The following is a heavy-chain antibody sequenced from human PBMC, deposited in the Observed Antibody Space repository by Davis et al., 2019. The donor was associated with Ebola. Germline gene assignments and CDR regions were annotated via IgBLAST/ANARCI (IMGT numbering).Heavy chain of an antibody. Sequence: GESLKISCAASGFTFSSYWMSWVRQAPGKGLDWVANIKQDGSEKHYVDSVKGRFTISRDNAKNSLYLQMNSLRAEDTAVYYCARDDRPWNLLVEMPTMGYGMDVWGKGTTVTVSS. J-gene: IGHJ6*04. CDR1: GFTFSSYW. CDR3: ARDDRPWNLLVEMPTMGYGMDV. D-gene: IGHD5-24*01. CDR2: IKQDGSEK. V-gene: IGHV3-7*01.